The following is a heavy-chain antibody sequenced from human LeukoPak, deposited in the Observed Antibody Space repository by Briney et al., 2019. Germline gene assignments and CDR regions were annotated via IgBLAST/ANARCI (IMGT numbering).Heavy chain of an antibody. CDR2: ISGSGGST. J-gene: IGHJ4*02. CDR3: AKVGCSGGSCLPDFDY. D-gene: IGHD2-15*01. V-gene: IGHV3-23*01. Sequence: GGSLRLSCAASGFTFSSYAMSWVRQAPGKGLEWVSAISGSGGSTYYADSVKGRFTISRDNSKNTLYVQMNSLRAEDTAVYYCAKVGCSGGSCLPDFDYWGQGTLVTVSS. CDR1: GFTFSSYA.